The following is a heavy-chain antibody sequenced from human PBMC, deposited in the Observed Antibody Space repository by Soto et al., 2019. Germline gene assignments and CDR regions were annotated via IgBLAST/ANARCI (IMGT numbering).Heavy chain of an antibody. Sequence: GGSLRLSCAASGFTFSSYSMNWVRQAPGKGLEWVSSISSSSYIYYADSVKGRFTISRDNAKNSLYLQMNSLRAEDTAVYYCARIPRNIDILTGYYPYYFDYWGQGTLVTVSS. V-gene: IGHV3-21*01. CDR1: GFTFSSYS. D-gene: IGHD3-9*01. CDR2: ISSSSYI. J-gene: IGHJ4*02. CDR3: ARIPRNIDILTGYYPYYFDY.